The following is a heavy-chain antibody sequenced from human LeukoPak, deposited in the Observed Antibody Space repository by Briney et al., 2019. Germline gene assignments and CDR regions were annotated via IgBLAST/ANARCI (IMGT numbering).Heavy chain of an antibody. CDR1: GYTFTSYY. CDR3: ARLGAGD. D-gene: IGHD3-10*01. V-gene: IGHV1-46*03. Sequence: ASVKVSCKASGYTFTSYYMHWVRQAPGQGLEWMGIINPSGGSTSYALKFQGRITMTSDTSTMTVYMELSSLRSEDTAVYYWARLGAGDWGQGTLVTVSS. CDR2: INPSGGST. J-gene: IGHJ4*02.